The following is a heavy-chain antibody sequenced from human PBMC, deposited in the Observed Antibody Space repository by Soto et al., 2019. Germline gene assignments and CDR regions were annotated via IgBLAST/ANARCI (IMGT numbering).Heavy chain of an antibody. CDR1: GYSFADYW. CDR3: AGQFYESDTGRNVQDYFDS. J-gene: IGHJ4*02. V-gene: IGHV5-10-1*01. Sequence: GESLKISCKGSGYSFADYWITWVRQKPGKGLEWMGRIDPSDSQTYYSPSFRGHVTISVTKSITTVFLQCSSLRASATAMYYCAGQFYESDTGRNVQDYFDSWGQGTPVTVSS. CDR2: IDPSDSQT. D-gene: IGHD5-18*01.